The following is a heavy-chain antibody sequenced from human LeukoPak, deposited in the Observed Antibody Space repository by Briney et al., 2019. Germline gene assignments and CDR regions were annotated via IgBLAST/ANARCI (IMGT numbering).Heavy chain of an antibody. V-gene: IGHV3-33*01. CDR2: IWDDGSKK. J-gene: IGHJ4*02. CDR3: ASRIGY. Sequence: PGTSLRLSCAASGFTFSSYGMNWVRQAPGKGLEWVAVIWDDGSKKYYADSVKGRFTISRDNSKNTLYLQMNGLRGEDTAVYYCASRIGYWGQGTLVIVSS. CDR1: GFTFSSYG. D-gene: IGHD3-10*01.